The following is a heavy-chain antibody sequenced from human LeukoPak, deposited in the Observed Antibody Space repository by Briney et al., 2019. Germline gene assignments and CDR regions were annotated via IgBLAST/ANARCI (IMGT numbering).Heavy chain of an antibody. CDR3: AREVSWYGEVLYFDY. Sequence: SETLSLTCTVSGGSISSYYWSWIRQPAGKGLEWIGRIYTSGSKNNSPSIKSRVTISVDTSKNQFSLKLSSVTAADTAVYYCAREVSWYGEVLYFDYWGQGTLVTVSS. V-gene: IGHV4-4*07. J-gene: IGHJ4*02. CDR2: IYTSGSK. CDR1: GGSISSYY. D-gene: IGHD6-13*01.